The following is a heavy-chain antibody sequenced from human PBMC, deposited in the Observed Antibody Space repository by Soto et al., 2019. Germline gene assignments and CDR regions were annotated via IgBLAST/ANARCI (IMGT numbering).Heavy chain of an antibody. J-gene: IGHJ5*02. V-gene: IGHV2-5*01. D-gene: IGHD3-22*01. CDR3: AHTKDSSGFLTS. Sequence: SGPTLVNPTQTLTLTCSFSGFSLSVYGVRVIWFRQPPGETLEWLALIHWNDDKRYSPCLKSRLTITKDTSKNQVVLTLTNLDPLDTGTYFCAHTKDSSGFLTSWGQGILVTVPQ. CDR1: GFSLSVYGVR. CDR2: IHWNDDK.